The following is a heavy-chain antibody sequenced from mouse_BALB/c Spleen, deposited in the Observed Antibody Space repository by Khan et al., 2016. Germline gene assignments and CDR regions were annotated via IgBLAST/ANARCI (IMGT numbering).Heavy chain of an antibody. CDR1: GFSLTSYS. J-gene: IGHJ2*01. V-gene: IGHV2-2*02. Sequence: QVQLKQSGPGLVQPSQSLSITCTVSGFSLTSYSIHWVRQSSGKGLEWLGVIWSGGSTDYNAAFISRLSISKDNSTSQVFFKMNSLQANDTAIYYCARGGILYFDYWGQGTTLTVSS. CDR3: ARGGILYFDY. CDR2: IWSGGST.